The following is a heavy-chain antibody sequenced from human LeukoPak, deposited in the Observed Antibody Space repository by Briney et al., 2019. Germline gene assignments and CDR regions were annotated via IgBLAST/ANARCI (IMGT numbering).Heavy chain of an antibody. CDR1: GFTFGDYA. D-gene: IGHD5-18*01. CDR3: TRDPSYAMAPIYY. J-gene: IGHJ4*02. CDR2: IRSKAYGGTT. V-gene: IGHV3-49*03. Sequence: GGSLRLSCTASGFTFGDYAMSWFRQAPGKGLEWVGFIRSKAYGGTTEYAASVKGRFTISRDDSKSIAYLQMNSLKTEDTAVYYCTRDPSYAMAPIYYWGQGTLVTVSS.